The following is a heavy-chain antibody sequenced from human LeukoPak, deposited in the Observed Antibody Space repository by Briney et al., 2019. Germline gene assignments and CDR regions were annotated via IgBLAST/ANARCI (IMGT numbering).Heavy chain of an antibody. CDR3: AEVESSYCRI. V-gene: IGHV3-23*01. J-gene: IGHJ4*02. CDR2: IGGSGSTT. CDR1: GLTFGNYG. D-gene: IGHD3-10*01. Sequence: GSLRLSCVGSGLTFGNYGMDWVRQAPGKGLEWVSSIGGSGSTTYYADSVRGRFTISRDNSKNSMYLQMSSLSSEDTAIYYCAEVESSYCRIWGQGTLVTVSS.